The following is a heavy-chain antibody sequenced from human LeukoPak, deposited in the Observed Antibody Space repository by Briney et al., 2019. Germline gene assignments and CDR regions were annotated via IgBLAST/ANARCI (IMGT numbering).Heavy chain of an antibody. J-gene: IGHJ6*02. CDR2: VSSSRSTT. CDR1: GFTFSRYW. V-gene: IGHV3-48*02. D-gene: IGHD3-22*01. Sequence: GGSLRLSCAASGFTFSRYWMNWVRQAPGKGLEWVSYVSSSRSTTYYADSVKGRFTISRDNAKNSLYLQMNSLRDEDTAVHYCARGGSGYGDYYYFYGLDVWGQGTTVTVSS. CDR3: ARGGSGYGDYYYFYGLDV.